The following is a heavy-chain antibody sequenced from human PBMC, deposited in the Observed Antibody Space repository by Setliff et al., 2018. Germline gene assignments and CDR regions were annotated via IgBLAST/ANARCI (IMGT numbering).Heavy chain of an antibody. J-gene: IGHJ6*02. CDR3: ARAAGYSSSWYHYYYGMDV. D-gene: IGHD6-13*01. CDR2: IYYSGST. Sequence: KPSETLSLTCTVSGGSISRSSYNWGWIRQPPGKGLEWIGSIYYSGSTYYSPSLKSRVTISVDTSKNQFSLKLSSVTAADTAVYYCARAAGYSSSWYHYYYGMDVWGQGTTVTVSS. V-gene: IGHV4-39*01. CDR1: GGSISRSSYN.